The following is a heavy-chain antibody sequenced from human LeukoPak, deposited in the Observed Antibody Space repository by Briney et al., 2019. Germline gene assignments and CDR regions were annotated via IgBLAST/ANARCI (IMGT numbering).Heavy chain of an antibody. Sequence: GGSLRLSCAAFGFTFINYAMHWVRQAPGKGLEWVAVIWYDGGNRYYADSVKGRFTISRDTSENTLYLQMNSLRAEDTAVYYCAREADCSDGSCYRGAFDIWGQGTMITVSS. V-gene: IGHV3-33*01. J-gene: IGHJ3*02. CDR1: GFTFINYA. CDR3: AREADCSDGSCYRGAFDI. D-gene: IGHD2-15*01. CDR2: IWYDGGNR.